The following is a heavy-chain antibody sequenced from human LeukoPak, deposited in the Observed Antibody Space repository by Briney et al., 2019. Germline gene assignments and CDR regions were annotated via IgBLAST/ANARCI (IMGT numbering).Heavy chain of an antibody. V-gene: IGHV3-23*01. J-gene: IGHJ4*02. CDR3: AKDQIVVITGSNDY. CDR2: ISGSGGNT. D-gene: IGHD3-22*01. CDR1: RFTFSSYA. Sequence: PGGSLRLSCAASRFTFSSYAMSWVRHAPGEGLEWVSAISGSGGNTYYADSVKGRFTISRDNSKNTLYLQMNSLRAEDTAVYYCAKDQIVVITGSNDYWGQGTLVTVSS.